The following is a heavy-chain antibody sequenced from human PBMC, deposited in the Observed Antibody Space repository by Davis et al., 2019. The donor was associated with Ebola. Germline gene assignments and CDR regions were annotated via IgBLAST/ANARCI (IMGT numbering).Heavy chain of an antibody. D-gene: IGHD6-25*01. CDR3: TRSETSSGWFDP. J-gene: IGHJ5*02. CDR2: MNPNSGNT. Sequence: AASVKVSCKASGYTFTSYDINWVRQATGQGLEWMGWMNPNSGNTGYAQMFQGRVTMTSNTSITTAYMELSNLRSEDTAVYYCTRSETSSGWFDPWGQGTPVTVSS. V-gene: IGHV1-8*01. CDR1: GYTFTSYD.